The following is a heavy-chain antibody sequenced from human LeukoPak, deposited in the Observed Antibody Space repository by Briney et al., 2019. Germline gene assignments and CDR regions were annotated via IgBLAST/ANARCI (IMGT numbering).Heavy chain of an antibody. V-gene: IGHV1-18*01. CDR3: ARIVVVPAAPLEGWFDP. Sequence: ASVKVSCKASGYTFTTYSITWVRQAPGQGLEWMGWISAYNGNTNYAQKLQGRVTMTTDTSTSTAYMELRSLRSDDTAVYYCARIVVVPAAPLEGWFDPWGQGSLVTVSS. CDR1: GYTFTTYS. J-gene: IGHJ5*02. CDR2: ISAYNGNT. D-gene: IGHD2-2*01.